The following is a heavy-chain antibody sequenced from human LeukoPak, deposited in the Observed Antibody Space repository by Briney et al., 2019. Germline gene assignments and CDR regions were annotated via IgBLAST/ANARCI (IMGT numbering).Heavy chain of an antibody. CDR2: ISNSGSTT. J-gene: IGHJ4*02. CDR3: ARAELLWFGELFPFDY. V-gene: IGHV3-11*04. Sequence: GGSLRLSCAASGFTFSDYYMSWIRQAPGKGLEWVSHISNSGSTTYYADSVKGRFTISRDNAKNSLYLQMNSLRAEDTAVYYCARAELLWFGELFPFDYWGQGTLVTVSS. CDR1: GFTFSDYY. D-gene: IGHD3-10*01.